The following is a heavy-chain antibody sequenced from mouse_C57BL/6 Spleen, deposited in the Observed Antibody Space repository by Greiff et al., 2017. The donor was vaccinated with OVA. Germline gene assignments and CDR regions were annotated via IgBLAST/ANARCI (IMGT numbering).Heavy chain of an antibody. D-gene: IGHD2-12*01. V-gene: IGHV1-82*01. Sequence: SGPELVKPGASVQISCKASGYAFSSSWMNWVKQRPGKGLEWIGRIYPGDGDTNYNGKFKGKATLTADKSSSTAYMQLSSLTSEDSAVYFCARRIYDGYYAMDYWGQGTSVTVSS. J-gene: IGHJ4*01. CDR1: GYAFSSSW. CDR2: IYPGDGDT. CDR3: ARRIYDGYYAMDY.